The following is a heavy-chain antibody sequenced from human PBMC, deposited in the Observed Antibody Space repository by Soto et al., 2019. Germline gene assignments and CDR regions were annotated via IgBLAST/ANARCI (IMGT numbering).Heavy chain of an antibody. Sequence: QVQLQESGPGLVKPSETLSLTCTVSGGSISSYYWSWIRQPPGKGLEWIGCIYYSGSTNYNPSLKSRVTISVDTSKNQFSLKLSSVTAADTAVYYCARQGLVQMVRGVLAVWGQGTLVTVSS. CDR1: GGSISSYY. CDR3: ARQGLVQMVRGVLAV. J-gene: IGHJ4*02. D-gene: IGHD3-10*01. CDR2: IYYSGST. V-gene: IGHV4-59*08.